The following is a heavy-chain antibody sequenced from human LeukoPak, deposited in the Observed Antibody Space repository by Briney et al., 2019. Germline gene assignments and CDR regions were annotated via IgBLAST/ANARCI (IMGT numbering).Heavy chain of an antibody. J-gene: IGHJ5*02. CDR2: INPNSGGT. D-gene: IGHD2-2*01. Sequence: ASVKVSCKASGYTFTGYYMHWVRQGPGQGLEWAGWINPNSGGTNYAQKFQGRVTMTRDTSISTAYMELSRLRSDDTAVYYCARGGGYCSSTSCSWFDPWGQGTLVTVSS. V-gene: IGHV1-2*02. CDR3: ARGGGYCSSTSCSWFDP. CDR1: GYTFTGYY.